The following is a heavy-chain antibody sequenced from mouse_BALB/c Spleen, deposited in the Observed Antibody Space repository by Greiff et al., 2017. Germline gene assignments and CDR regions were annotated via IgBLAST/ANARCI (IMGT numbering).Heavy chain of an antibody. CDR1: GYTFTSYY. D-gene: IGHD4-1*01. J-gene: IGHJ3*01. CDR3: TLGRRGFAY. V-gene: IGHV1S81*02. CDR2: INPSNGGT. Sequence: QVQLQQSGAELVKPGASVKLSCKASGYTFTSYYMYWVKQRPGQGLEWIGEINPSNGGTNFNEKFKSKATLTVDKSSSTAYMQLSSLTSEDSAVYYCTLGRRGFAYWGQGTLVTVSA.